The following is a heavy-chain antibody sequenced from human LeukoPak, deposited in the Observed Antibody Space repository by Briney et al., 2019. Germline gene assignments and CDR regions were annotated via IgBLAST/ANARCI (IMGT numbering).Heavy chain of an antibody. V-gene: IGHV3-72*01. J-gene: IGHJ4*02. CDR3: AVRMTTVTTCDY. D-gene: IGHD4-17*01. CDR1: GFTFSDHY. CDR2: SRNKVNSYTT. Sequence: PGGSLRLSCAASGFTFSDHYMDWVRQAPGKGLEWVGRSRNKVNSYTTEYAASVKGRFAISRDDSKNSLFLQMNSLKTEDTAVYYCAVRMTTVTTCDYWGQGTLVTVSS.